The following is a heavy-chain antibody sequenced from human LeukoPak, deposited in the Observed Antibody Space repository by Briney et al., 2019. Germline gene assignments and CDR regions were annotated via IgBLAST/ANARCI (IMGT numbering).Heavy chain of an antibody. CDR2: IIPIFGTA. CDR3: ARDMNRYCSGGSCYSGY. CDR1: GGTFSSYA. Sequence: ASVKVSCKASGGTFSSYAISWVRQAPGQGLEWMGGIIPIFGTANYAQKLQGRVTMTTDTSTSTAYMELRSLRSDDTAVYYCARDMNRYCSGGSCYSGYWGQGTLVTVSS. J-gene: IGHJ4*02. V-gene: IGHV1-69*05. D-gene: IGHD2-15*01.